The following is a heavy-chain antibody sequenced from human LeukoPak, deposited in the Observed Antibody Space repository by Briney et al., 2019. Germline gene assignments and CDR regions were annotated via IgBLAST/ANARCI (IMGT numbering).Heavy chain of an antibody. Sequence: GGSLRLSCAASGFTFSNYWMSWVRQAPGKGLEWVSVIYSGGNTYYADSVKGRFTISRDNSKNTLYLQMNSLRAEDTAVYYCARAYGGCYFDYWGQGTLVTVSS. D-gene: IGHD4/OR15-4a*01. V-gene: IGHV3-53*01. CDR2: IYSGGNT. CDR1: GFTFSNYW. J-gene: IGHJ4*02. CDR3: ARAYGGCYFDY.